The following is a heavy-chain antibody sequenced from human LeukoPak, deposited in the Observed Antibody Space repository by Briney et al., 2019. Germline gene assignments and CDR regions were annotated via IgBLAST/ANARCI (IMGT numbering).Heavy chain of an antibody. CDR1: GGSISSYY. CDR3: ARQYSSSWRPAFDY. V-gene: IGHV4-59*08. D-gene: IGHD6-13*01. CDR2: IYYSGST. J-gene: IGHJ4*02. Sequence: SETLSLTCTVSGGSISSYYWSWIRQPPGKGLEWIGYIYYSGSTNYNPSLKSRVTISVDTSKNQFSLKLSSVTAADTAVYYCARQYSSSWRPAFDYWGQGTLVTVSS.